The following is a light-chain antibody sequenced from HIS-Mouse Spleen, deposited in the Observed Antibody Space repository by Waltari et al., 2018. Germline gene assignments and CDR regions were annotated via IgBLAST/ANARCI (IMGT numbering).Light chain of an antibody. Sequence: IQMTQSPSSLSASVGARVTITCQASPDISNYLNWYQQKPGKAPKLLIYDASNLETGVPSRFSGSGSGTDFTFTISSLQPEDIATYYCQQYDNLPFTFGPGTKMDIK. V-gene: IGKV1-33*01. J-gene: IGKJ3*01. CDR1: PDISNY. CDR2: DAS. CDR3: QQYDNLPFT.